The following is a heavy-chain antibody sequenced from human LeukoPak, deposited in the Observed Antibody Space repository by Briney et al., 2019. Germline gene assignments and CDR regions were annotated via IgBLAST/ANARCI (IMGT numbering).Heavy chain of an antibody. J-gene: IGHJ6*02. CDR2: IKSKTDGGTI. V-gene: IGHV3-15*07. Sequence: GGSLRLSCAASGFPFTNAWMNWVRQAPGKGLEWVGRIKSKTDGGTIDYAAPVKGRFTISRDDSKNTLYLQMNSLRAEDTAVYYCTIFGVNYGMEVWGQGTTVTVS. CDR3: TIFGVNYGMEV. D-gene: IGHD3-3*01. CDR1: GFPFTNAW.